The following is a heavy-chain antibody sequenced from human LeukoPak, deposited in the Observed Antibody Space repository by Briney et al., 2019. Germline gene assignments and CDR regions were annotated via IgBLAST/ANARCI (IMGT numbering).Heavy chain of an antibody. J-gene: IGHJ6*02. Sequence: ASVKVSCKASGYTFTSYGISWVRQAPGQGLEWMGRIIPILGIANYAQKFQGRVTITADKSTSTAYMELSSLRSEDTAVYYCARDRYYDFWSGYHYYYGMDVWGQGTTVTVSS. CDR3: ARDRYYDFWSGYHYYYGMDV. CDR1: GYTFTSYG. V-gene: IGHV1-69*04. D-gene: IGHD3-3*01. CDR2: IIPILGIA.